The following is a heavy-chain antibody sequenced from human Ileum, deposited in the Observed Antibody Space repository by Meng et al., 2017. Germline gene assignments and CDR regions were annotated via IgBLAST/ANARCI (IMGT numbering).Heavy chain of an antibody. Sequence: QVKLQQSEPGVVKPFQTLSLTGVISGDSLFNNSVTWNWVMQSPSRGLEWMGRTYYRSKWYNAYALSVNSSLTVNPDTSKNQISLQLNSVTPDDTAVYYCAREAHLAAFGHWGQGTLVTVSS. J-gene: IGHJ4*02. D-gene: IGHD6-25*01. CDR2: TYYRSKWYN. CDR1: GDSLFNNSVT. CDR3: AREAHLAAFGH. V-gene: IGHV6-1*01.